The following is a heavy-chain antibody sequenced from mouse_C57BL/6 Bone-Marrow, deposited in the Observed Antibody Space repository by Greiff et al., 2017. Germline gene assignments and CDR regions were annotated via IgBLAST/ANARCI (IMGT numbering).Heavy chain of an antibody. Sequence: VESGGGLVQPGGSLKLSCAASGFTFSDYGMAWVRQAPRQGPEWVAFISNLAYSIYYAATVTGRFTISRENDQNTLYLEMSRLRSEDAAMYYCARKGYGSSYDAMDYWGQGTSVTVSS. J-gene: IGHJ4*01. CDR2: ISNLAYSI. D-gene: IGHD1-1*01. CDR1: GFTFSDYG. CDR3: ARKGYGSSYDAMDY. V-gene: IGHV5-15*01.